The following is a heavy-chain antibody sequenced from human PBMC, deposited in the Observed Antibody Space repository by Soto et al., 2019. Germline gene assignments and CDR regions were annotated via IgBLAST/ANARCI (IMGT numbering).Heavy chain of an antibody. Sequence: GGSLRLSCAASGFTFSNYAMSWVRQAPGKGLEWVSSISGSGGRTYYADSVKGRLTISRDNSENTLSLHMSSLRAEDTAIYYCAKLVVFGVVMGLEDFWGQGTTVTVS. CDR1: GFTFSNYA. V-gene: IGHV3-23*01. CDR3: AKLVVFGVVMGLEDF. D-gene: IGHD3-3*01. J-gene: IGHJ6*02. CDR2: ISGSGGRT.